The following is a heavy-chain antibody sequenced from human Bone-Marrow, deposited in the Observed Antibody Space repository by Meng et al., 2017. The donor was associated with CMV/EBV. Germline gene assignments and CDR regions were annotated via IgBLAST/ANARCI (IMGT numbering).Heavy chain of an antibody. CDR3: AKGRCDFWKPCYGMDV. CDR1: GFTFSSYS. V-gene: IGHV3-21*04. D-gene: IGHD3-3*01. Sequence: GESLKISCAASGFTFSSYSMNWVRQAPGKGLEWVSSISSSSSYIYYADSVKGRFTISRDNAKNSLYLQMNSLRAEDTAVYYCAKGRCDFWKPCYGMDVWGQGTTVTVSS. CDR2: ISSSSSYI. J-gene: IGHJ6*02.